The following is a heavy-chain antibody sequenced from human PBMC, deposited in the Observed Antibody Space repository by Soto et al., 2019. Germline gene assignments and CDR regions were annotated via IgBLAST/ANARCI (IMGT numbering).Heavy chain of an antibody. Sequence: QVQLVQSGAEAKKPGSSVKVSCKASGGTFSSYAISWVRQAPGQGPEWMGGIIPIFGTANYAQKFQGRVTMTADKSTSTACMELSSLRSEDTAVYYCARDIVVVVDATPGWFDPWGQGTLGTVSS. CDR2: IIPIFGTA. CDR1: GGTFSSYA. V-gene: IGHV1-69*06. D-gene: IGHD2-15*01. J-gene: IGHJ5*02. CDR3: ARDIVVVVDATPGWFDP.